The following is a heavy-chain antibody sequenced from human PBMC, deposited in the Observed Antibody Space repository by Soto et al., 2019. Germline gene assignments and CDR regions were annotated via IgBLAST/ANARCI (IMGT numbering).Heavy chain of an antibody. D-gene: IGHD2-2*01. V-gene: IGHV4-30-4*08. CDR2: ISDSGST. CDR3: AKYQPPEFDP. Sequence: SETLSLTCSVSGASIGSGDDYWTWIRQSPGKGLEWIGYISDSGSTFYNPSLRSRLTIALDTSKNHFSLKLNSVTAADTAVYYCAKYQPPEFDPWGQGSPGTVS. CDR1: GASIGSGDDY. J-gene: IGHJ5*02.